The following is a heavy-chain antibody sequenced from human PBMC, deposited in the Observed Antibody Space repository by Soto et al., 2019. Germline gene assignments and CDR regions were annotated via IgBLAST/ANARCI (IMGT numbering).Heavy chain of an antibody. CDR2: IYYSGST. CDR1: GGSISSSSYY. D-gene: IGHD1-26*01. J-gene: IGHJ4*02. CDR3: ARHRRLELPNFDY. Sequence: SETLSLTCTVSGGSISSSSYYWGWIRQPPGKGLEWIGSIYYSGSTYYNPSLKSRVTISVDTSKNQFSLKLSSVTAADTAVYYCARHRRLELPNFDYWGQGTLVTVSS. V-gene: IGHV4-39*01.